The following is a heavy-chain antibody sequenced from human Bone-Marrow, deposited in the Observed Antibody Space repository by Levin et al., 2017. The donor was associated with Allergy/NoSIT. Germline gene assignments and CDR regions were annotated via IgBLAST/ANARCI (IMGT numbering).Heavy chain of an antibody. CDR2: INHSGST. J-gene: IGHJ4*02. CDR3: ARGSKYYPKDEYSYGYYY. Sequence: SETLSLTCAVYGGSFSGYYWSWIRQPPGKGLEWIGEINHSGSTNYNPSLKSRVTISVDTSKNQFSLKLSSVTAADTAVYYCARGSKYYPKDEYSYGYYYWGQGTLVTVSS. D-gene: IGHD5-18*01. CDR1: GGSFSGYY. V-gene: IGHV4-34*01.